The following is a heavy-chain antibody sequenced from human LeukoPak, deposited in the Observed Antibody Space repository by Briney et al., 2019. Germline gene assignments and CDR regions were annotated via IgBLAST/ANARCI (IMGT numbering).Heavy chain of an antibody. CDR3: AKYAPVTMIVSFG. J-gene: IGHJ4*02. Sequence: SGGSLRLSCAASGFTFSNFGMHWVRQAPGKGLEWVAFIRYDGSNKYYADSVKGRFTISRDNSKNTLYLQMNSLRVEDTAVYYCAKYAPVTMIVSFGWGQGTLVTVSS. V-gene: IGHV3-30*02. D-gene: IGHD3-22*01. CDR1: GFTFSNFG. CDR2: IRYDGSNK.